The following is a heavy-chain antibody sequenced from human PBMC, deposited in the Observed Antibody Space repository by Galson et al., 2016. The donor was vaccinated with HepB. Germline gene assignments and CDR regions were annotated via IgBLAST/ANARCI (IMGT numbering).Heavy chain of an antibody. CDR3: GTYLEGHGGTGY. D-gene: IGHD3-16*01. J-gene: IGHJ4*02. Sequence: SETLSLTCTVSGASHGVSGYHWAWLRQPTGKGLEWLAHTYYGRDNRYTPPLKGRVTLTTDTSTNEMSLTLTSVTAADPALYYCGTYLEGHGGTGYWGQGTPVIVSS. CDR2: TYYGRDN. CDR1: GASHGVSGYH. V-gene: IGHV4-61*08.